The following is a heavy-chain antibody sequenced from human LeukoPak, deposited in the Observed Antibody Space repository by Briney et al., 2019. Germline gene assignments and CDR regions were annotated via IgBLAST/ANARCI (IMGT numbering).Heavy chain of an antibody. D-gene: IGHD6-19*01. Sequence: GGSLRLSCAASGFSVSSKYMSWVLQAPGKGLEWVSVIYTGGTTYYADSVKGRFTISRDNSKNTLYLQMNSLRAEDTALYYCAGGQMFTSGGFEYWGQGALVTVSS. CDR1: GFSVSSKY. J-gene: IGHJ4*02. CDR2: IYTGGTT. V-gene: IGHV3-53*01. CDR3: AGGQMFTSGGFEY.